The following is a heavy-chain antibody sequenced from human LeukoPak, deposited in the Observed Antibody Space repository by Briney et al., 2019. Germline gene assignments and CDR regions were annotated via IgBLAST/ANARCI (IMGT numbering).Heavy chain of an antibody. CDR1: GLTFSNAW. CDR2: IKSKTDGGTT. Sequence: GGSLRLSCAASGLTFSNAWMSWVRQAPGKGLEWVGRIKSKTDGGTTDYAAPVKGRFTISRDDSKNTLYLQMNSLKTEDTAAYYCTRGAFFDTFDYWGQGTLVTVSS. V-gene: IGHV3-15*01. D-gene: IGHD5-18*01. J-gene: IGHJ4*02. CDR3: TRGAFFDTFDY.